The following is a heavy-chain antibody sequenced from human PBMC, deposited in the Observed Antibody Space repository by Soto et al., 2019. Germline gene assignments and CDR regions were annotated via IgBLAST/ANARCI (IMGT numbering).Heavy chain of an antibody. CDR3: AKGSIEYSASIDN. J-gene: IGHJ4*02. CDR1: GFAFNSYA. Sequence: EVHLLESGGGLVQPGGSLSFSGATPGFAFNSYALFWFRQPPGKGLVGVSVISARAGSSYFADSVKGRFTISRDNSKNVLSLEMNSLRAEDTAIYFCAKGSIEYSASIDNWGQGTLVLVSS. V-gene: IGHV3-23*01. D-gene: IGHD5-12*01. CDR2: ISARAGSS.